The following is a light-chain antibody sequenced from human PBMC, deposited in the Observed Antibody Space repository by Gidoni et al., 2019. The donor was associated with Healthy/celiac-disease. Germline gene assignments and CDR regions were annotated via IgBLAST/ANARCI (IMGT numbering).Light chain of an antibody. CDR2: KAS. CDR1: QSISDW. V-gene: IGKV1-5*03. Sequence: DIQMTQSPSTLSASVGDRVTITCRASQSISDWLAWYQQKPGEAPNLLIYKASRVESGVPSRFIGSGSGTEFTLTISILQPNDLETYYCQHYGSLWTFGQGTKVEIK. J-gene: IGKJ1*01. CDR3: QHYGSLWT.